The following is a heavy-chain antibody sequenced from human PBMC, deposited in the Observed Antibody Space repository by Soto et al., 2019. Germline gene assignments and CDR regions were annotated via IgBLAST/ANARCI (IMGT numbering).Heavy chain of an antibody. V-gene: IGHV3-23*01. J-gene: IGHJ4*02. CDR2: ISGSGGST. Sequence: GGSLRLSCAASGFTFSSYAMSLVRQAPGKGLEWVSAISGSGGSTYYADSVKGRFTISRDNSKNTLYLQMNSLRAEDTAVYYCANYGSGSYYNPPNYWGQGTLVTAPQ. CDR1: GFTFSSYA. D-gene: IGHD3-10*01. CDR3: ANYGSGSYYNPPNY.